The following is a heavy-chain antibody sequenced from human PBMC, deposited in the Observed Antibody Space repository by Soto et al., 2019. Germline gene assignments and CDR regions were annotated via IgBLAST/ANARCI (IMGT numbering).Heavy chain of an antibody. CDR1: GFTCVSYG. CDR3: ARDTWMRSRVLRYFDWSDSQPYYYTGTAV. D-gene: IGHD3-9*01. CDR2: IWYDGSNK. J-gene: IGHJ6*04. V-gene: IGHV3-33*01. Sequence: PGGSLRLSCAASGFTCVSYGMRWVRQAPGKGLEWVAVIWYDGSNKYYADSVKGRFTISRDNSKNTLYLQMNSLRAEDTAVYYCARDTWMRSRVLRYFDWSDSQPYYYTGTAVWGNGTTVTVSP.